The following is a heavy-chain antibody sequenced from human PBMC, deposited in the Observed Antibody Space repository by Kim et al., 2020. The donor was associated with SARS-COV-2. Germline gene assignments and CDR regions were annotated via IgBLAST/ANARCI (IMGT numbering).Heavy chain of an antibody. V-gene: IGHV3-23*01. CDR3: AKDRPWFRVSTLGAFDI. Sequence: VESQITISRVNSKNTLYLQMNSLRAEDTAVYYCAKDRPWFRVSTLGAFDIWGQGTMVTVSS. J-gene: IGHJ3*02. D-gene: IGHD3-22*01.